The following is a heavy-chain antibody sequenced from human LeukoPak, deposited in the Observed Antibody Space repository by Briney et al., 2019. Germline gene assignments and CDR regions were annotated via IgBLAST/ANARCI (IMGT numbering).Heavy chain of an antibody. CDR2: IYYSGST. CDR3: ARAAPLLIVVGYFDY. V-gene: IGHV4-30-4*08. D-gene: IGHD2-2*01. J-gene: IGHJ4*02. Sequence: SWVRQPPGKGLEWIGYIYYSGSTYYNPSLKSRVTISVDTSKNQFSLKLSSVTAADTAVYYCARAAPLLIVVGYFDYWGQGTLVTVSS.